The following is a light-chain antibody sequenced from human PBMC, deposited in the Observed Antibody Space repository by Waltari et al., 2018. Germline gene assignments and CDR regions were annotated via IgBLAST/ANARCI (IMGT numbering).Light chain of an antibody. J-gene: IGKJ4*01. Sequence: TMMTQSPATLSVSPGERVTLSCRASQSVYSNLAWYQQKPGQAPRLLIYGASTRATGIPVRFSGSGSGTEFTLTMSSLQSEDFAIYFCQQYHDWPPVTFGGGTKVEIK. V-gene: IGKV3-15*01. CDR3: QQYHDWPPVT. CDR2: GAS. CDR1: QSVYSN.